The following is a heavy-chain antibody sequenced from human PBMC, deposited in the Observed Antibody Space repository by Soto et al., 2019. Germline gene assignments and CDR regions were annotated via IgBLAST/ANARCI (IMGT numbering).Heavy chain of an antibody. D-gene: IGHD3-16*02. CDR3: TTHASHDYFWGSYRFYPFDY. CDR2: IKSKTDGGTT. Sequence: EVQLVESGGGLVNPGGSLRLSCAASGFTFSNAWMSWVRQAPGKGLEWFGRIKSKTDGGTTDYAAPVKGRFTISRDDSKNTLYLQMNSLKTEDIAVYYCTTHASHDYFWGSYRFYPFDYWGQGTLVTVSS. J-gene: IGHJ4*02. V-gene: IGHV3-15*01. CDR1: GFTFSNAW.